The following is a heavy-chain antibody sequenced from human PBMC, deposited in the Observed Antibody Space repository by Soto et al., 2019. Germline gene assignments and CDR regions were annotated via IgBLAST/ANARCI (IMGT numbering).Heavy chain of an antibody. J-gene: IGHJ6*02. CDR3: ARESSSPNYYYYGMDV. V-gene: IGHV1-69*01. D-gene: IGHD6-6*01. Sequence: QVQLVQSGAEVKRPGASVKVSCKASGYMFTGFYLHWVRQAPGQGLEWMGVIIPLLNTPKYVQKFQGRVTITADASATTAYMELSSLRSEDTAVYYCARESSSPNYYYYGMDVWGQGTTVTVSS. CDR2: IIPLLNTP. CDR1: GYMFTGFY.